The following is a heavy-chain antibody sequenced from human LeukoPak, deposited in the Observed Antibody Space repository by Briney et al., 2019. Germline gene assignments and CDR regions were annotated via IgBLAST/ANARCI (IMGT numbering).Heavy chain of an antibody. D-gene: IGHD3-10*01. V-gene: IGHV1-8*01. CDR2: MNPNSGHT. Sequence: ASVKVSCKASGYTFSEYVIVWVRQASGQGLEWMGWMNPNSGHTGLAPKFQGRLTMTRDNSIGTAYMALSSLSSDDTAVYYCARDSSYYYYIDVRGKGTPVTVSS. CDR3: ARDSSYYYYIDV. CDR1: GYTFSEYV. J-gene: IGHJ6*03.